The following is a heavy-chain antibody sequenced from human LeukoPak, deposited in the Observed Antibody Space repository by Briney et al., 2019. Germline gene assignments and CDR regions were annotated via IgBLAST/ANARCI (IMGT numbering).Heavy chain of an antibody. CDR2: ISYDGSNK. Sequence: GGSLRLSCAASGFTFSSYAMHWVRQAPGKGLEWVAVISYDGSNKYYADSVKGRFTISRDNSKNTLYLQMNSLRAEDTAVYYCARDRMLVIPPVYFDYWGQGTLVTVSS. J-gene: IGHJ4*02. D-gene: IGHD3-22*01. CDR3: ARDRMLVIPPVYFDY. V-gene: IGHV3-30-3*01. CDR1: GFTFSSYA.